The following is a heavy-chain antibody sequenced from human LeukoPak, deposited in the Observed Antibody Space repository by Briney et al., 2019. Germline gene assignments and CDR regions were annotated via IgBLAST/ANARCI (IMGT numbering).Heavy chain of an antibody. CDR1: GYTFTIYD. D-gene: IGHD1-26*01. Sequence: ASVTVTFTASGYTFTIYDVNWVRQATGQGQERMGWMSPDSGKTGYAQKFQGRVTMTRNTSISTAYLDLSSLTSEDTALYYCATYSGVHHKTFDDWGQGTLVTVSS. CDR3: ATYSGVHHKTFDD. V-gene: IGHV1-8*01. J-gene: IGHJ4*02. CDR2: MSPDSGKT.